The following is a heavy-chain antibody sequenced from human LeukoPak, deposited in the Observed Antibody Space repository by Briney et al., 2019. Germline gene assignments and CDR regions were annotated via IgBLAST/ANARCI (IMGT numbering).Heavy chain of an antibody. CDR3: ARAYSSGTPDY. Sequence: PSETLSLTCIVSGGSISSYYWSWIRQPPGKGLEWIGYIYYSGSTNYNPSLKSRVTISVDTSKNQFSLKLSSVTAADTAVYYCARAYSSGTPDYWGQGTLVTVSS. V-gene: IGHV4-59*01. CDR2: IYYSGST. D-gene: IGHD6-19*01. J-gene: IGHJ4*02. CDR1: GGSISSYY.